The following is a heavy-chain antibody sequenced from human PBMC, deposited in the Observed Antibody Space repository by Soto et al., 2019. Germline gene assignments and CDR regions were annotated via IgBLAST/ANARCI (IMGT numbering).Heavy chain of an antibody. CDR2: MYYSGST. D-gene: IGHD5-18*01. Sequence: SETLSLTCTVSGGSISSSDYYWGWIRHPPGKGLEWIGSMYYSGSTYYNPSLKSRVTISADTSKNQFSLKLTSVTAADTAVYYCARSHQRGYSYGYSDYWGQGTLVTVSS. CDR3: ARSHQRGYSYGYSDY. V-gene: IGHV4-39*01. CDR1: GGSISSSDYY. J-gene: IGHJ4*02.